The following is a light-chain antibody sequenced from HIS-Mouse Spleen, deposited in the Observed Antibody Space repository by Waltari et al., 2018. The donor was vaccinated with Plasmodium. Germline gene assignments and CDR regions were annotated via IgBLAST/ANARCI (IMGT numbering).Light chain of an antibody. CDR3: QQYYSYPFT. CDR2: AAS. J-gene: IGKJ3*01. CDR1: QGISSY. Sequence: VTITCRASQGISSYLAWYQQKPGKAPKLLIYAASTLQSGVPSRFSGSGSGTDFTLTISCLQSEDFATYYCQQYYSYPFTFGPGTKVDIK. V-gene: IGKV1-8*01.